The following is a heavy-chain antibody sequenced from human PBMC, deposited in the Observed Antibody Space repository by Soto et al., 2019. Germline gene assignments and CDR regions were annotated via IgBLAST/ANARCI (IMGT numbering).Heavy chain of an antibody. CDR2: ISGGSGTI. V-gene: IGHV3-48*02. Sequence: EVRLVNSGGGLVQPGGSLRLSCEASGFKFTSYGMNWVRQSPGKGLEWLAYISGGSGTINYADSVRGRFTVSRDNDRTSVFLQLTRLRQEDTAVYYCTRGGAARPDYWGQGTLVLVSS. CDR3: TRGGAARPDY. D-gene: IGHD2-15*01. CDR1: GFKFTSYG. J-gene: IGHJ4*02.